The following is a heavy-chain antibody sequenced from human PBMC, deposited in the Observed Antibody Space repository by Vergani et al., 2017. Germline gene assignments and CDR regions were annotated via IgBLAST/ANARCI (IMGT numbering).Heavy chain of an antibody. CDR1: GFSFSSFG. Sequence: VQLVESGGGLVQPGGSLRLSCAASGFSFSSFGFHWVRQAPGKGLEWVAFIHYDGSHEYYIDSVKGRFTISRDKSQNTVNLQMNSLRTEDTAVYFCANSVIAGNVGVAYFGMDVWGRGTTVTVSS. V-gene: IGHV3-30*02. D-gene: IGHD2/OR15-2a*01. J-gene: IGHJ6*02. CDR3: ANSVIAGNVGVAYFGMDV. CDR2: IHYDGSHE.